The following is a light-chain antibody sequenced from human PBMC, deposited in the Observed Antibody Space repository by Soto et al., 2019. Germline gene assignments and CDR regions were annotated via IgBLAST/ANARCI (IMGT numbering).Light chain of an antibody. J-gene: IGLJ1*01. CDR1: SSNIGAGYD. CDR2: ANT. CDR3: QSYDTSLSAYV. Sequence: QSVLTQPLSVSGAPGQRVTISCSGSSSNIGAGYDVHWYQQLPETAPKLLIYANTNRPSGVPDRFSGSKSDTSASLAITGLQAEDEADYYCQSYDTSLSAYVFGTGIKVTVL. V-gene: IGLV1-40*01.